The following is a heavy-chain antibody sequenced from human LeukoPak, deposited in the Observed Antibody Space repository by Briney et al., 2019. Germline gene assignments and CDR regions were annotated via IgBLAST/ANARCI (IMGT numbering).Heavy chain of an antibody. V-gene: IGHV4-59*01. D-gene: IGHD3-22*01. CDR1: GGSISSYY. Sequence: SETLSLTCTVSGGSISSYYWSWIRQPPGKGLEWIGYIYYSGSTNYNPSLKSRVTISVDTSKNQFSLRLSSVTAADTAVYSCARNYYDSSGYYDDWHFDLWGRGTLVTVSS. CDR2: IYYSGST. J-gene: IGHJ2*01. CDR3: ARNYYDSSGYYDDWHFDL.